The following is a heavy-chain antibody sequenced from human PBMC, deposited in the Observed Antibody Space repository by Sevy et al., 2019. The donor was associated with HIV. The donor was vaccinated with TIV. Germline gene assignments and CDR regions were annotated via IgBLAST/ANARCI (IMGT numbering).Heavy chain of an antibody. CDR1: GFSFDSYG. J-gene: IGHJ6*02. Sequence: GGSLRLSCAVSGFSFDSYGMTWVRQAPGKGLEWVSGISGSGTRTYYADSVKGRFTISRDNAKNTLYLQMNSLRAEDTAVYYCARERQERRTNYYYGMDVWGQGTTVTVSS. V-gene: IGHV3-23*01. CDR3: ARERQERRTNYYYGMDV. CDR2: ISGSGTRT. D-gene: IGHD1-1*01.